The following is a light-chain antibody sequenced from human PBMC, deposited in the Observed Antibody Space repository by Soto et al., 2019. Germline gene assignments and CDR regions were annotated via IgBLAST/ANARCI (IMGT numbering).Light chain of an antibody. CDR3: QQFYMGWT. V-gene: IGKV1-5*01. CDR2: DVS. J-gene: IGKJ1*01. CDR1: QSVRGS. Sequence: DIQMTQSPSTLSASVGDRVTITCRAIQSVRGSLAWYQQQPGKAPKLLIYDVSNLESGVPSRFSAFGSGTEFTLSISSLQPDDFGTYYCQQFYMGWTFGQGTRVDLK.